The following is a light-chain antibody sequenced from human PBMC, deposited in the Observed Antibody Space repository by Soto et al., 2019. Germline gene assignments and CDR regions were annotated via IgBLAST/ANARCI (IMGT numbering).Light chain of an antibody. Sequence: EIVLTQSPATLSLSPGERATLSCRASQSVSSYLTWYQQKPGQAPRLLIYDASNRATGIPARFSGSGSGTDFTRTISRLEPEDVGVYYCQQRSNWPPTFGGGTKVEIK. V-gene: IGKV3-11*01. J-gene: IGKJ4*01. CDR1: QSVSSY. CDR3: QQRSNWPPT. CDR2: DAS.